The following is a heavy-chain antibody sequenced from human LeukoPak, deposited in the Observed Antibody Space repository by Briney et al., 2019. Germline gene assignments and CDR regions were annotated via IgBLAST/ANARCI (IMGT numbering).Heavy chain of an antibody. J-gene: IGHJ4*02. CDR1: GGSISSGPYY. V-gene: IGHV4-39*02. Sequence: SETLSLTCTASGGSISSGPYYWGWIRQPPGKGLEWIGNIYYGENTYYNPSLKSRVTISIDTSKNQFYLKLSSLTAADTAVYYCAKDGSDGDYHLGYFDYWGQGTLVTVSS. CDR3: AKDGSDGDYHLGYFDY. CDR2: IYYGENT. D-gene: IGHD4-17*01.